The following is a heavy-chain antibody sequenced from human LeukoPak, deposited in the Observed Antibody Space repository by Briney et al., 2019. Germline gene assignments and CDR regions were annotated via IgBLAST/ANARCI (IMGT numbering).Heavy chain of an antibody. CDR1: SGSLSNYY. CDR3: ARAGPSYDSSGCYYY. Sequence: PSETLSLTCTVSSGSLSNYYWSWIRQPPGKALEWIGYIYYSGSTNYNPSLKSRVTISVDTSKNQFSLKLSSVTAADTAVYYCARAGPSYDSSGCYYYWGQGTLVTVSS. J-gene: IGHJ4*02. V-gene: IGHV4-59*01. CDR2: IYYSGST. D-gene: IGHD3-22*01.